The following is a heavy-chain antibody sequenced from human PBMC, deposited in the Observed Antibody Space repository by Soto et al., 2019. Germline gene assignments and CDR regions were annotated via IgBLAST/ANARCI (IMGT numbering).Heavy chain of an antibody. CDR3: AKVSRNTAMDYNWFEP. J-gene: IGHJ5*02. Sequence: SVKVSCKASGGTFSSYAISWVRQAPGQGLEWMGGIIPIFGTANYAQKFRGRVTITADESTSTAYMELSSLRSEDTAVYYCAKVSRNTAMDYNWFEPWGQGTLVTVSS. CDR1: GGTFSSYA. V-gene: IGHV1-69*13. CDR2: IIPIFGTA. D-gene: IGHD5-18*01.